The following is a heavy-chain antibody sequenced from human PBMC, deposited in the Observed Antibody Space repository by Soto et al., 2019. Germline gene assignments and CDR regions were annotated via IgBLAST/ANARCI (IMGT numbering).Heavy chain of an antibody. CDR3: ARLATKWNYVLAP. D-gene: IGHD1-7*01. V-gene: IGHV4-4*07. CDR2: IYTSGST. CDR1: GVSISSYY. Sequence: SETLSLTCTVSGVSISSYYWSCIRQPAGKGLEWIGRIYTSGSTNYNPSLKSRVTMSVDTSKNQFSLKLSSVTAADTAVYYCARLATKWNYVLAPWAQRTLVTVSS. J-gene: IGHJ5*02.